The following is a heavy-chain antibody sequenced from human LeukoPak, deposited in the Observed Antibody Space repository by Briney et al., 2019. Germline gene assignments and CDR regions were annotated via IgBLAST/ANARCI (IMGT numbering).Heavy chain of an antibody. CDR1: GGSFGTYY. Sequence: ASQTLSLTCTVSGGSFGTYYWSWIRQPPGKGLEWVVGNYYRGSTNYNHSLKSRATISVDTSKNQFSLKLSSVTAADTAVYYCARVERQWPTFKYYFEYWGQGAMVTVSS. D-gene: IGHD6-19*01. V-gene: IGHV4-59*01. CDR3: ARVERQWPTFKYYFEY. CDR2: NYYRGST. J-gene: IGHJ4*02.